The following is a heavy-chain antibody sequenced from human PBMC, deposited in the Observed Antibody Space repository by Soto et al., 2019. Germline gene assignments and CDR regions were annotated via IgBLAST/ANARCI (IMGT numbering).Heavy chain of an antibody. J-gene: IGHJ4*02. D-gene: IGHD3-16*01. CDR2: IRSNPEGAST. V-gene: IGHV3-15*01. CDR3: ATGWGTLGGSNRGY. Sequence: EVHLMESGGGLVEPGGSLRLSCAASAFSFNTTWMTWVRQAPGKGLEWIGRIRSNPEGASTDYAPPGRGRVTISRDDSKNNLYLQIDGLKTGNTPVYYFATGWGTLGGSNRGYWGQGTLVTVSS. CDR1: AFSFNTTW.